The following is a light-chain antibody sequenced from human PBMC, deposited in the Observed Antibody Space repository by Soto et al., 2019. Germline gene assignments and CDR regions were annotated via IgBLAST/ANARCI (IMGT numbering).Light chain of an antibody. CDR2: DVS. CDR3: CSYAGSDTHV. J-gene: IGLJ1*01. CDR1: SSAVGGYNY. Sequence: QSALTQPRSVSGSPGQSVTISCTGTSSAVGGYNYVSWYQQHPGKAPKLMIYDVSKRPSGVPDRFSGSKSGNTASLTISGLQAEDEADYYCCSYAGSDTHVFGTGTKLTVL. V-gene: IGLV2-11*01.